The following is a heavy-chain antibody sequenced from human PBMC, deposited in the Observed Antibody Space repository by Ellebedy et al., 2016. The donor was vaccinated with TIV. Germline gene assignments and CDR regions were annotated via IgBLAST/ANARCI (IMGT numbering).Heavy chain of an antibody. D-gene: IGHD3-9*01. V-gene: IGHV4-38-2*02. Sequence: MPSETLSLTCTVSGYSVSSGYYWGWIRQPPGKGLEWIGSIYHSGSSYYNPSLKSRVTISVDTSKNQFSLKLSSVTAADTAVYYCARDRYYDILTGYFDYWGQGTLVTVSS. J-gene: IGHJ4*02. CDR1: GYSVSSGYY. CDR2: IYHSGSS. CDR3: ARDRYYDILTGYFDY.